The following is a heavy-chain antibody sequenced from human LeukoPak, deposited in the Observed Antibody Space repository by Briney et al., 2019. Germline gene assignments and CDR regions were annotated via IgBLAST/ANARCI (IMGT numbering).Heavy chain of an antibody. J-gene: IGHJ3*02. CDR1: GFTFSSYA. Sequence: GGSLRLSCAASGFTFSSYAMHWVRQAPGKGLEWVSYISSSGSTKYYADSVKGRFTISRDNAKNSLYLQMNSLRAEDTAVYYCARDYGSGNYPDAFDIWGQGTMVTVSS. V-gene: IGHV3-48*04. CDR2: ISSSGSTK. CDR3: ARDYGSGNYPDAFDI. D-gene: IGHD3-10*01.